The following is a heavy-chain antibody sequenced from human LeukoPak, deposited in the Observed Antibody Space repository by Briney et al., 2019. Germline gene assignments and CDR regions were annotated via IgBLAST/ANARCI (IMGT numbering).Heavy chain of an antibody. CDR1: GGSFSGYY. J-gene: IGHJ4*02. D-gene: IGHD3-10*01. V-gene: IGHV4-34*01. Sequence: SETLSLTCAVYGGSFSGYYWSWIRQAPGKGLEWIGEINHSGSTNYNPSLKSRVTISVDTSKNQFSLKLSSVTAADTAVYYCARGPIYTMVRGVHYWGQGTLVTVSS. CDR3: ARGPIYTMVRGVHY. CDR2: INHSGST.